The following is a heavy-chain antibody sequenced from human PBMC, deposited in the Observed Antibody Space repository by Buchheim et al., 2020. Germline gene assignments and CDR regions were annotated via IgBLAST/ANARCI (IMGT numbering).Heavy chain of an antibody. CDR1: GGSITSGGYS. V-gene: IGHV4-30-2*01. CDR3: ARYGSWFDP. D-gene: IGHD1-14*01. Sequence: QLQLQESGSGLVRPSQTLSLTCAVSGGSITSGGYSWSWIRQPPGKGLEWIGYIYDSGSTFYTPSLKSRIKISVDRSKNQFSLKLSSVTAADTAVYYCARYGSWFDPWGQGTL. J-gene: IGHJ5*02. CDR2: IYDSGST.